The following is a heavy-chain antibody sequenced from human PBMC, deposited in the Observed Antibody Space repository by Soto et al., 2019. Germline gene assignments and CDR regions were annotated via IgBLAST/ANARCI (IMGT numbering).Heavy chain of an antibody. Sequence: PGGSLRLSCAASGFTFSSYAMHWVRQAPGKGLEWVAVISYDGSNKYYADSVKGRFTISRDNSKNTLYLQMNSLRAEDTAVYYCARDDSSGWGNGRWESAGNWFDPWGQGTLVTVSS. D-gene: IGHD6-19*01. J-gene: IGHJ5*02. CDR2: ISYDGSNK. CDR3: ARDDSSGWGNGRWESAGNWFDP. CDR1: GFTFSSYA. V-gene: IGHV3-30-3*01.